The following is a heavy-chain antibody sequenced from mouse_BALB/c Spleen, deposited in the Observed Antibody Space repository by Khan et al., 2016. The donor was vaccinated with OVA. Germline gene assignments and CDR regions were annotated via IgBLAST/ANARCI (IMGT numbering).Heavy chain of an antibody. Sequence: QVQLKESGAELVRPGTSVKMSCKAAGYTFTSYWIGWVKQRPGHGLEWIGDIYPGSGNTNYNEKFRGKATLIADTSSNTAYMQLSSLTSEDSAIYYCARPDSYGSRYDTMDAWGQGTSVTVSS. V-gene: IGHV1-63*02. CDR1: GYTFTSYW. CDR2: IYPGSGNT. D-gene: IGHD1-1*01. J-gene: IGHJ4*01. CDR3: ARPDSYGSRYDTMDA.